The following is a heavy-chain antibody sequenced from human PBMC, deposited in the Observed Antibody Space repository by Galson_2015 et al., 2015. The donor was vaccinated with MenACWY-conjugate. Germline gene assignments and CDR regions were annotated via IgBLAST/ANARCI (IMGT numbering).Heavy chain of an antibody. CDR2: IKNDGTEQ. D-gene: IGHD7-27*01. J-gene: IGHJ4*02. V-gene: IGHV3-7*03. CDR1: GFTFSSHW. Sequence: SLRLSCAASGFTFSSHWMGWVRQTPGKGLEWVANIKNDGTEQYYVDSVKGRFTISRDNAKNSLFLHMNSLRAEDMGVYYCARDPAWGAIDYWGQGTLVTVSS. CDR3: ARDPAWGAIDY.